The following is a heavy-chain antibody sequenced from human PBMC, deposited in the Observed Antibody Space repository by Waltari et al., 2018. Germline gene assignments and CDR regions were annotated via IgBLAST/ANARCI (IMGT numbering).Heavy chain of an antibody. V-gene: IGHV1-69*08. J-gene: IGHJ3*02. CDR1: GGTFSSYA. CDR3: ASPAPIAAGTLKAFDI. Sequence: QVQLVQSGAEVKKPGSSVKVSCKASGGTFSSYAISWVRQAPGQGLEWMGRIIPIFGTANYAQKLQGRVTITADKSTSTAYMELSSLRSEDTAVYYCASPAPIAAGTLKAFDIWGQGTMVTVSS. CDR2: IIPIFGTA. D-gene: IGHD6-13*01.